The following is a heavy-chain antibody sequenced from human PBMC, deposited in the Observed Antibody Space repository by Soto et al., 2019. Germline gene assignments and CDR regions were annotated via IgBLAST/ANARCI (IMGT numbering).Heavy chain of an antibody. CDR2: MNPNSGNT. Sequence: GASVTFSCKASEYTFISFDINWVRPATGKGHEWMGWMNPNSGNTGYAQKFQGRVTMTRNTSISTAYMELSSLRSEDTAVYYCARDGNNYGDYWFAPWGQGTLVTVSS. V-gene: IGHV1-8*01. CDR1: EYTFISFD. D-gene: IGHD4-17*01. CDR3: ARDGNNYGDYWFAP. J-gene: IGHJ5*02.